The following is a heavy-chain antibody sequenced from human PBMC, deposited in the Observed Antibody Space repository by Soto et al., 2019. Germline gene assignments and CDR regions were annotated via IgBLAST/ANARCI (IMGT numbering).Heavy chain of an antibody. CDR2: IIPVFGTT. Sequence: ASVKVSCKASGGTFSSYAISWLRQAPGQGLEWMGGIIPVFGTTNYEQNFQGRVTISADGSTSTAYMELSSLRSADTSVYYCATSSPYIFIGTTAGNHYYYAMDVWGQGTTVTV. CDR1: GGTFSSYA. D-gene: IGHD1-1*01. J-gene: IGHJ6*02. CDR3: ATSSPYIFIGTTAGNHYYYAMDV. V-gene: IGHV1-69*13.